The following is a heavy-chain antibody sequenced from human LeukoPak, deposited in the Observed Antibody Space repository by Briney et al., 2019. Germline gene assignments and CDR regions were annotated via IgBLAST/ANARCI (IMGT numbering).Heavy chain of an antibody. Sequence: GGSLRLSCAASRFTFSSYWMSWVRQAPGKGLEWVANIKQDGGEKYYVDSVKGRFTISRDNAKNSLYLQMNSLRAEDTAVYYCGRVEYDNFYEGWYGRGQQTLVTVSS. CDR2: IKQDGGEK. J-gene: IGHJ4*02. CDR1: RFTFSSYW. CDR3: GRVEYDNFYEGWYG. V-gene: IGHV3-7*02. D-gene: IGHD6-19*01.